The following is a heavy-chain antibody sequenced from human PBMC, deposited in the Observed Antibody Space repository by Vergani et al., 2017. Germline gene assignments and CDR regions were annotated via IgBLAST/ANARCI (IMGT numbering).Heavy chain of an antibody. J-gene: IGHJ5*02. CDR3: ARDLRLLYNRFDP. V-gene: IGHV3-33*01. D-gene: IGHD1-14*01. CDR1: GFTFYQYG. CDR2: TWYDGNNK. Sequence: QVQLVESGGGVFQHGRSLRLSCAASGFTFYQYGMHWVRQAPGKGLEWVAVTWYDGNNKQYADSVKGRFTISRDNAKSTMYLQMNSLRDEDTGVYYCARDLRLLYNRFDPWGQGTLVTVSS.